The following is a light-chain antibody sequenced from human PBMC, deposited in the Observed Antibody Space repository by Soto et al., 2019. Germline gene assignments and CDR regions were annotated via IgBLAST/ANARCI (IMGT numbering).Light chain of an antibody. Sequence: EIVLTQSPATLSLSPGERATLSCRASQSVNNYLAWYQQRPGQAPRLLIYDASYRATGIPARFSGSGSGTDFTLTISRLEPDDFAVYYCQRYGGPSWTFGQGTRVEIK. V-gene: IGKV3-11*01. CDR3: QRYGGPSWT. CDR1: QSVNNY. CDR2: DAS. J-gene: IGKJ1*01.